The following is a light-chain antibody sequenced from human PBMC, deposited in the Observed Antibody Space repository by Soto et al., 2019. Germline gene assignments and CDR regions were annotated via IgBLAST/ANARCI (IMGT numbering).Light chain of an antibody. V-gene: IGKV1-5*03. Sequence: DIQITQSPSTVSASVGDRFSITCRASQSLNSWLAWYQHQPRKAPKLLIYKASSLETGVPSRFTGSASATEFTLPISSLQPDDLATYYCQPYTGYPISFAQGTRREIK. J-gene: IGKJ5*01. CDR1: QSLNSW. CDR3: QPYTGYPIS. CDR2: KAS.